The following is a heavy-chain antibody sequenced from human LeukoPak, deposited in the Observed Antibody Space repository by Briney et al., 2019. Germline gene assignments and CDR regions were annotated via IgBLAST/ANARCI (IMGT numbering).Heavy chain of an antibody. J-gene: IGHJ4*02. CDR3: AKALGFMVRGVITYYFDY. Sequence: SGGSLRLSCAASGFTFSSYAMSWVRQAPGKGLEWVSAISGSGGSTYYADSVKGRSTISRDNSKNTLYLQMNSLRAEDTAVYYCAKALGFMVRGVITYYFDYWGQGTLVTVSS. CDR2: ISGSGGST. CDR1: GFTFSSYA. D-gene: IGHD3-10*01. V-gene: IGHV3-23*01.